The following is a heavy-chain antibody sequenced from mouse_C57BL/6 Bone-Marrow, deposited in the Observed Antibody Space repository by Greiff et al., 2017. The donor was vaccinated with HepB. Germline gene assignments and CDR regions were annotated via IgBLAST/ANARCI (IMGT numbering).Heavy chain of an antibody. CDR3: ARNGAMDD. Sequence: DVKLQESGPVLVKPGASVKMSCKASGYTFTDYYMNWVKQSHGKSLEWIGVINPYNGGTSYNQKFKGKATLTVDKSSSTAYMALNSLTSEDSAVYYCARNGAMDDWGQGTSVTVSS. CDR1: GYTFTDYY. CDR2: INPYNGGT. J-gene: IGHJ4*01. V-gene: IGHV1-19*01.